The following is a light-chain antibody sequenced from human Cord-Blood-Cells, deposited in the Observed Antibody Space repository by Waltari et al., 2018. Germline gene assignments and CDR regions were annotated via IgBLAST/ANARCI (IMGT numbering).Light chain of an antibody. CDR1: QSVSSY. V-gene: IGKV3-11*01. J-gene: IGKJ2*01. CDR3: QQRSNWPPGVYT. CDR2: DAS. Sequence: EIVLPQSPATLSLSPGERATLSCRASQSVSSYLAWYQQKPGQAPRLLIYDASNRATGIPARFSGSGSGTDFTLTISSLEPEDFAVYYCQQRSNWPPGVYTFGQGTKLEIK.